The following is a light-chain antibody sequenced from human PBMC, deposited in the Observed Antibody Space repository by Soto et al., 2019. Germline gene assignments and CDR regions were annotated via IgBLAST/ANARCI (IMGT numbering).Light chain of an antibody. J-gene: IGLJ1*01. CDR2: SNN. V-gene: IGLV1-44*01. CDR3: CSYAGAYTYV. Sequence: QSVLTQAPSGYGTPGRVVTISCYGSSSNIGSNTVNWYQQLPGTAPKLLIYSNNQRPSGVPDRFSGSKSGNTASLTISGLQTEDEGDYYCCSYAGAYTYVFGTGTKVTVL. CDR1: SSNIGSNT.